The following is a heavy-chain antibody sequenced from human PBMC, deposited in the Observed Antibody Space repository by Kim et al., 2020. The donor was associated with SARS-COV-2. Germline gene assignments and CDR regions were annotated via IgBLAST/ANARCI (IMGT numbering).Heavy chain of an antibody. Sequence: SETLSLTCAVYGGSFSGYYWSWIRQPPGKGLEWIGEINHSGRTNYNPSLKSRVTISVDTSKNQFSLKLTSVTAADTAVYYCAGRLSNTSGWGSRYFDLWG. CDR2: INHSGRT. CDR1: GGSFSGYY. V-gene: IGHV4-34*01. J-gene: IGHJ3*01. CDR3: AGRLSNTSGWGSRYFDL. D-gene: IGHD3-10*01.